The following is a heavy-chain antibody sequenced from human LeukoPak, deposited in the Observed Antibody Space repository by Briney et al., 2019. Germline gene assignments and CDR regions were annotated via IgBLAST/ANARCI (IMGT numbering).Heavy chain of an antibody. D-gene: IGHD3-3*01. J-gene: IGHJ5*02. CDR2: ISAYNGNT. CDR1: GYTFTSYG. CDR3: SRVGHYDFWSGYYTEWFDP. Sequence: ASVKVSCKASGYTFTSYGISWMRQPPGQGLEWMGWISAYNGNTNYAQKLQGRVTMTTDTTTSTAYMELRSLRSDDTAVYYCSRVGHYDFWSGYYTEWFDPWGQGTLVTVSS. V-gene: IGHV1-18*01.